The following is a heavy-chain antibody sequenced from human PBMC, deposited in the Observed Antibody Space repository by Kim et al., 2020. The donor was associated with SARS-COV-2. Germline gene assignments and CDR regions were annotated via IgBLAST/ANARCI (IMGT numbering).Heavy chain of an antibody. J-gene: IGHJ4*02. V-gene: IGHV4-4*07. D-gene: IGHD3-22*01. Sequence: SHKSRVPMSVDTSKNQCSLKLSSVTAADTAVYYCARGRAYYDSSGYPFDYWGQGTLVTVSS. CDR3: ARGRAYYDSSGYPFDY.